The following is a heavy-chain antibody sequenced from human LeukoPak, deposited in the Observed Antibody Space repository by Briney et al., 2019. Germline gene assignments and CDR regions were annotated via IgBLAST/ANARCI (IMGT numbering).Heavy chain of an antibody. Sequence: GGSLRLSCAASGITFSSYEMNWVRQAPGKGLEWVSYISSSGSTIYYADSVKGRFTISRDNAKNSLYLQMNSLRAEDTAVYYCARDRGDIVVGTTNWFDPWGQGTLVTVSS. CDR1: GITFSSYE. CDR2: ISSSGSTI. CDR3: ARDRGDIVVGTTNWFDP. V-gene: IGHV3-48*03. D-gene: IGHD2-2*01. J-gene: IGHJ5*02.